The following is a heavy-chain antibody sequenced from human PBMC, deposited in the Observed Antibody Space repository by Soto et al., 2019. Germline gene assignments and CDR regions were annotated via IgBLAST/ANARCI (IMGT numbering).Heavy chain of an antibody. J-gene: IGHJ4*02. CDR2: ISAYNGNT. V-gene: IGHV1-18*01. CDR1: GYTFTSYG. Sequence: QVPMVQSGAEVKKPGASVKVSCKASGYTFTSYGISWVRQAPGQGLVWMGWISAYNGNTNYAQKLQGRVTMTTDTSTSTAYMELRSLRSDDTAVYYCARSCSGGGCYPPPYWGQGTLVTVSS. D-gene: IGHD2-15*01. CDR3: ARSCSGGGCYPPPY.